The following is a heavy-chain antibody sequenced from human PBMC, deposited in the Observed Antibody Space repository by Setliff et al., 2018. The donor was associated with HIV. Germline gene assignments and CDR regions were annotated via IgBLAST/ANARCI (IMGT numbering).Heavy chain of an antibody. CDR2: IYYSGGT. CDR3: ARGADMVHDAFDI. J-gene: IGHJ3*02. CDR1: GGSISSSSYY. D-gene: IGHD3-10*01. Sequence: TSETLSLTCIVSGGSISSSSYYWGWIRQPPGKGLEWIGSIYYSGGTYYNPSLKSRVTISVDTSKNQFSLKLSSVTAADTAVYYCARGADMVHDAFDIWGRGTVVTVSS. V-gene: IGHV4-39*01.